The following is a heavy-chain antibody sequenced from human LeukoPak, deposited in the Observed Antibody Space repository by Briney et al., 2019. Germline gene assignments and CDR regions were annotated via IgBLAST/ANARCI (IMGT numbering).Heavy chain of an antibody. CDR3: ARGVVTTRKYYDSSGYYSFDY. D-gene: IGHD3-22*01. J-gene: IGHJ4*02. CDR2: IIPIFGTA. V-gene: IGHV1-69*13. CDR1: GGTSSSYA. Sequence: ASVKVSCKASGGTSSSYAISWVRQAPGQGLEWMGGIIPIFGTANYAQKFQGRVTITADESTSTAYMELSSLRSEDTAVYYCARGVVTTRKYYDSSGYYSFDYWGQGTLVTVSS.